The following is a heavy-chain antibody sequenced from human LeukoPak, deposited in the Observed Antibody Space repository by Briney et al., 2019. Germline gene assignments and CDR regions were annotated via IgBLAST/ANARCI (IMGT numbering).Heavy chain of an antibody. V-gene: IGHV1-46*01. D-gene: IGHD3-9*01. CDR1: GYTFTSYY. Sequence: ASVKVSCKASGYTFTSYYMHWVRQAPGQGLEWMGIINPSGGSTSYAQKFQGRVTMTRDTSTSTVYMELSSLRSEDTAVYYCAIEGRDILTGYYSDYYFDYWGQGNLVTVSS. J-gene: IGHJ4*02. CDR3: AIEGRDILTGYYSDYYFDY. CDR2: INPSGGST.